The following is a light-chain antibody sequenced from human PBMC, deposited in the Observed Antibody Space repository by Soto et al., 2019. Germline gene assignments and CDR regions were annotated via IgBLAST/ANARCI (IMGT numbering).Light chain of an antibody. J-gene: IGLJ7*01. V-gene: IGLV2-14*01. CDR1: SSDVGGYNY. CDR2: NVS. CDR3: SSYTNSNAAV. Sequence: QSVLTQPASVSGSPGQSITISCTGTSSDVGGYNYVSWYQQHPGKAPKLMIYNVSNRPSGGSNRFSGSKSGDTASLTISGLQAEDEADYYCSSYTNSNAAVFGGGTQLTVL.